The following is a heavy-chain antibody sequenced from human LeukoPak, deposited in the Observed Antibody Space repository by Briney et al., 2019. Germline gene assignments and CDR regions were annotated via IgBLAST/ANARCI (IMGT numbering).Heavy chain of an antibody. CDR2: ISAYNGNT. J-gene: IGHJ6*02. CDR1: GYTFTSYG. D-gene: IGHD5-12*01. V-gene: IGHV1-18*01. Sequence: ASVKVSCKASGYTFTSYGISWVRQAPGQGLEWTGWISAYNGNTNYAQELQGRVTMTTDTSTSTAYMELRSLRSDDTAVYYCARDGGRGYSGYDHYYYYGMDVWGQGTTVTVSS. CDR3: ARDGGRGYSGYDHYYYYGMDV.